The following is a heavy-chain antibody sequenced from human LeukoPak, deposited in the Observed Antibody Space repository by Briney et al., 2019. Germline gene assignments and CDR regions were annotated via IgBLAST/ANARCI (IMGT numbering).Heavy chain of an antibody. J-gene: IGHJ4*02. CDR1: GFTFSSYA. CDR2: ISYDGSNK. D-gene: IGHD6-19*01. V-gene: IGHV3-30*04. Sequence: PGGSLRLSCAASGFTFSSYAMHWVRQAPGRGLEWVAVISYDGSNKYYADSVKGRFTISRDNSKNTLYLQMNSLRAEDTAVYYCAKSRYSSGPMGYWGQGTLVTVSS. CDR3: AKSRYSSGPMGY.